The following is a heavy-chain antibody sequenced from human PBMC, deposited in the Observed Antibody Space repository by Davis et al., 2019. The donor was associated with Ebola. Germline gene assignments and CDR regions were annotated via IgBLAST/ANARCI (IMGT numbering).Heavy chain of an antibody. CDR3: ARGGDSSGYYSYYYYYGMDV. CDR1: GYTFTGYY. Sequence: ASVKVSCKASGYTFTGYYMHWVRQAPGQGLEWMGRINPNSGGTNYAQKFQGRVTMTRDTSISTAYMELSRLRSDDTAVYYCARGGDSSGYYSYYYYYGMDVWGQGTTVTVSS. CDR2: INPNSGGT. D-gene: IGHD3-22*01. J-gene: IGHJ6*02. V-gene: IGHV1-2*06.